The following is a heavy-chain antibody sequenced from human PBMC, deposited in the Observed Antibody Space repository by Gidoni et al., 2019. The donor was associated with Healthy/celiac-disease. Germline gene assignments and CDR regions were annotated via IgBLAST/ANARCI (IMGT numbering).Heavy chain of an antibody. CDR3: ARDSGGSSWFNFDY. D-gene: IGHD6-13*01. V-gene: IGHV3-33*01. J-gene: IGHJ4*02. CDR1: GFTFSRYG. CDR2: IWYDGSNK. Sequence: QVQLVESGGGVVQPGGSLRLSCAASGFTFSRYGMHWVRQAPGKGLEWVAVIWYDGSNKYYADSVKGRFTISRDNSKNTLYLQMNSLRAEDTAVYYCARDSGGSSWFNFDYWGQGTLVTVSS.